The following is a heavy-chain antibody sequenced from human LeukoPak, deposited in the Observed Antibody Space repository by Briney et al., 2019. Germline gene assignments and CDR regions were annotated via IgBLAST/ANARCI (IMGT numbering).Heavy chain of an antibody. D-gene: IGHD3-9*01. CDR2: ISGSGGST. J-gene: IGHJ6*02. CDR1: GFTFSSYA. V-gene: IGHV3-23*01. Sequence: GGSLRLSCAASGFTFSSYAMSWVCQAPGKGLEWVSAISGSGGSTYYADSVKGRFTISRDNSKNTLYLQMNSLRAEDTAVYYCARVPTMAYDILTGPLGMDVWGQGTTVTVSS. CDR3: ARVPTMAYDILTGPLGMDV.